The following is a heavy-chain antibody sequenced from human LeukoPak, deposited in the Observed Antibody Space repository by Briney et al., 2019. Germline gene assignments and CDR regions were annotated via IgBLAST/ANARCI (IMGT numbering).Heavy chain of an antibody. D-gene: IGHD6-13*01. J-gene: IGHJ3*02. CDR1: GGSISSGGYY. Sequence: SETLSLTCTVSGGSISSGGYYWSWIRQHPGKGREWIWYSYYSGSNYYNPSLKSRVTISVDTSKNQFSMKLSSVTAADTAVYYCARDYSSSWCRTRPPPDAFDIWRQGTMVTVSS. V-gene: IGHV4-31*03. CDR2: SYYSGSN. CDR3: ARDYSSSWCRTRPPPDAFDI.